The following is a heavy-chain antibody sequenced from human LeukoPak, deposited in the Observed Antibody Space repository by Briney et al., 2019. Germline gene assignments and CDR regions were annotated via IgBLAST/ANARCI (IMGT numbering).Heavy chain of an antibody. CDR1: GYTFTAYY. Sequence: ASVKVSCTASGYTFTAYYIHWVRQAPGEGLEWMAWMNPNSGGTNSAQKFQGRVAMTRDTSITTAYMELSSLRSDDTAVYYCARSSAVTGPYYLDYWGQGTLVTVSS. CDR3: ARSSAVTGPYYLDY. V-gene: IGHV1-2*02. J-gene: IGHJ4*02. D-gene: IGHD2-21*02. CDR2: MNPNSGGT.